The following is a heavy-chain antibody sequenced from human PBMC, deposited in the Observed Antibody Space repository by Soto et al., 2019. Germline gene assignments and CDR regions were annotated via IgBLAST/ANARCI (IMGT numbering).Heavy chain of an antibody. CDR3: ARDRPPSGIAAAVDLYYYYGMDV. CDR1: GYTFTSYY. CDR2: INPSGGST. D-gene: IGHD6-13*01. V-gene: IGHV1-46*01. J-gene: IGHJ6*02. Sequence: ASVKVSCKASGYTFTSYYMHWVRQAPGQGLEWMGIINPSGGSTSYAQKFQGRVTMTRDTSTSTVYMELSSLRSEDTAVYYCARDRPPSGIAAAVDLYYYYGMDVWGQGTTVTVSS.